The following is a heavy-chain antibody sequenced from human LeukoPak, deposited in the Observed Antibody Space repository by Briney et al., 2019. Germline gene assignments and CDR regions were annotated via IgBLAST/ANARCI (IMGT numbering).Heavy chain of an antibody. CDR3: ARQGVNLFDY. Sequence: MASETLSLTCTVSGGTTSIYYWIWIRQIAGKGLEWIGRIHASGDTNYNPSLKSRVTMSVDTSKNQFSLKLSSVTAADTAVYYCARQGVNLFDYWGQGTLVTVSS. D-gene: IGHD1-14*01. CDR2: IHASGDT. V-gene: IGHV4-4*07. CDR1: GGTTSIYY. J-gene: IGHJ4*02.